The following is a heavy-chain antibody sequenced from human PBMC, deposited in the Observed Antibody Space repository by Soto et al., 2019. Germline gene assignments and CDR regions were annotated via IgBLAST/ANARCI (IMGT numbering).Heavy chain of an antibody. CDR1: GDCISSYF. V-gene: IGHV4-59*01. Sequence: SEALSLTCTVSGDCISSYFWSWIRQPPGKGLEWIGYVYSTEITNYNPSLKSRVAMSIDTSKNQFSLKVRSVTAADTAVYYCARGSEAWLDTWGQGTLVTVSS. CDR3: ARGSEAWLDT. J-gene: IGHJ5*02. CDR2: VYSTEIT.